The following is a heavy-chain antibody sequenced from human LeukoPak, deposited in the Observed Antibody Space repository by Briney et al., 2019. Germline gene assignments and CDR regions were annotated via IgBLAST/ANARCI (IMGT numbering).Heavy chain of an antibody. D-gene: IGHD6-25*01. CDR3: AKGSVGNADFAS. V-gene: IGHV3-23*01. CDR2: IIVSGAT. CDR1: GFTFSSFS. Sequence: GGSLRLSCAASGFTFSSFSMTWVCQAPGKGLEWVSSIIVSGATYYADSAKGRFTISRDSFRGMLFLQMDSLRVEDTAVYFCAKGSVGNADFASWGQGALVTVSS. J-gene: IGHJ4*02.